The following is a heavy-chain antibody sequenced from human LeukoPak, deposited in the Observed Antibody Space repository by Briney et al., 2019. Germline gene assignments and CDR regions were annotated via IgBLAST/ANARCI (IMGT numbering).Heavy chain of an antibody. CDR2: INHSETT. D-gene: IGHD6-13*01. J-gene: IGHJ4*02. CDR3: ARETAAAGSFIAINDY. V-gene: IGHV4-34*01. CDR1: GVSFSGYY. Sequence: SETLSLTCAVYGVSFSGYYWSWIRQPPGKGLEWIGEINHSETTNYNPSLKSRVTISVDTSKNQFSLKLSSVTAADTAMYYCARETAAAGSFIAINDYWGQGTLVTVSS.